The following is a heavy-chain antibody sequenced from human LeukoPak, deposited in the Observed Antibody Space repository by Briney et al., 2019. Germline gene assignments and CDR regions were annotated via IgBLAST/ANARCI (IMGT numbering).Heavy chain of an antibody. D-gene: IGHD3-3*01. Sequence: SVTVSCKASGGTFSSYAISWVRQAPGQGLEWMGGIIPIFGTANYAQKFQGRVTITTDESTSTAYMELSSLRSEDTAVYYCARGNSYDFWSGYYPFDYWGQGTLVTVSS. CDR1: GGTFSSYA. J-gene: IGHJ4*02. CDR2: IIPIFGTA. V-gene: IGHV1-69*05. CDR3: ARGNSYDFWSGYYPFDY.